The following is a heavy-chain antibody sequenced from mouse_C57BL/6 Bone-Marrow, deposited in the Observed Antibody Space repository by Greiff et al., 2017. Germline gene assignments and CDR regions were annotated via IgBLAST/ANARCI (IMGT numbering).Heavy chain of an antibody. V-gene: IGHV14-1*01. CDR2: IDPEDGDT. Sequence: VQLQQSGAELVRPGASVKLSCTASGFNIKDYYMHWVKQRPEQGLEWIGRIDPEDGDTEYAPKFQGKATMTADTSSNPAYLQLRSLTSEDTAVYYCTTPLRRGDYWGQGTTLTVSS. CDR1: GFNIKDYY. CDR3: TTPLRRGDY. J-gene: IGHJ2*01. D-gene: IGHD1-2*01.